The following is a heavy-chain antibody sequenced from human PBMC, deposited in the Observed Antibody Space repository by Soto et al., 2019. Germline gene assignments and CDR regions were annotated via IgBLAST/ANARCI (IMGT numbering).Heavy chain of an antibody. CDR1: GFTFSSYA. V-gene: IGHV3-30-3*01. Sequence: QVQLVESGGGVVQPGRSLRLSCAASGFTFSSYAMHWVRQAPGKGLEWVSVISYDGSNKYYADSVKGRFTISRDNSKNTLSLQINRLRADDTAVYYCARVLAQWLLIPYYYGMDVWGQGTTVTVSS. CDR3: ARVLAQWLLIPYYYGMDV. D-gene: IGHD6-19*01. J-gene: IGHJ6*02. CDR2: ISYDGSNK.